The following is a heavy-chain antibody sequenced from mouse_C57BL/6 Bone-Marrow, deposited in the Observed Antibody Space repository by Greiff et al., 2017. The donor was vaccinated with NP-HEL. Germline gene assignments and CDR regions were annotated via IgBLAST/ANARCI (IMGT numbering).Heavy chain of an antibody. CDR1: GYTFTSYW. CDR2: IHPNSGST. D-gene: IGHD1-1*01. CDR3: ARTVVADYFDC. V-gene: IGHV1-64*01. J-gene: IGHJ2*01. Sequence: VQLQQPGAELVKPGASVKLSCKASGYTFTSYWMHWVKQRPGQGLEWIGMIHPNSGSTNYNEKFKSKATLTVDKSSSTAYMQLSSLTSEDSAVYYCARTVVADYFDCWGQGTTLTVSA.